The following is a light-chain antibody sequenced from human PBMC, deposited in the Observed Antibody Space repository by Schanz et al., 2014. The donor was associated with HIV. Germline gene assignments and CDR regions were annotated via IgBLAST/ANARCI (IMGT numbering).Light chain of an antibody. CDR3: HQYASSSCT. Sequence: DIQMTQSPSTLSASVGDTVTITCRASQNIANWLTWYQQKPGKAPNLLIYQASTLKSGVPSRFSGSGSGTEFTLTITSLQPDDFAAYYCHQYASSSCTFGQGTKVEIK. CDR1: QNIANW. J-gene: IGKJ1*01. CDR2: QAS. V-gene: IGKV1-5*03.